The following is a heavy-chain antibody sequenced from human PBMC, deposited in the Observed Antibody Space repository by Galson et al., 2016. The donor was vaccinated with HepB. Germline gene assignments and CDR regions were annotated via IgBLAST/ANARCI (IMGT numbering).Heavy chain of an antibody. CDR1: GGSISGVS. CDR3: ARSGGSAGMH. D-gene: IGHD3-10*01. CDR2: MRDSGNT. J-gene: IGHJ1*01. Sequence: SETLSLTCSVSGGSISGVSWSWTRQPPGKGLEWIAYMRDSGNTNYNPSLKSRVTISVDTSIYQFSLRLSSVTAAGTAVYYCARSGGSAGMHWGQGTLVTVSS. V-gene: IGHV4-59*08.